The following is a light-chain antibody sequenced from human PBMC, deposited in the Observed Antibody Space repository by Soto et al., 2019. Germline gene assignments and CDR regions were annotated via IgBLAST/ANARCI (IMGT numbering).Light chain of an antibody. J-gene: IGLJ3*02. CDR3: SSYAGSNTWV. V-gene: IGLV2-8*01. Sequence: QSALTQPPSASGSPGQSVTISCTGTSSDVGGYSFVSWYQQHPGKAPKLMIYEVNKRPSGVPDRFSGSKSGNTASLTVSVLQAEDEADYYCSSYAGSNTWVFGGGTKLTVL. CDR2: EVN. CDR1: SSDVGGYSF.